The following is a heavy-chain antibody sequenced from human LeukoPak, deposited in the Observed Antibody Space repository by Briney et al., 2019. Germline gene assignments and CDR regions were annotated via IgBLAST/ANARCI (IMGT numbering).Heavy chain of an antibody. V-gene: IGHV3-7*01. J-gene: IGHJ6*03. CDR3: ARGTHYFYYYYMDV. CDR1: GFTFSSDW. Sequence: GGSLRLSCAASGFTFSSDWMSWVRQAPGKGLEWVANIKQDGSEKYYVDSVKGRFTISRDNAKNSLYLQMNSLRAEDTAVYYCARGTHYFYYYYMDVGGKGTTVTVSS. CDR2: IKQDGSEK.